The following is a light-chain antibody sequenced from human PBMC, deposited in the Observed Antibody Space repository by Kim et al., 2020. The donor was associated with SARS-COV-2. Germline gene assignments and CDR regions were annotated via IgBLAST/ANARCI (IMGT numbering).Light chain of an antibody. CDR3: QQYGSSPRT. V-gene: IGKV3-20*01. J-gene: IGKJ5*01. CDR2: GAS. CDR1: QSVSSSY. Sequence: SPGERAHLSCRASQSVSSSYLAWYQQKPGQAPRLLIYGASSRATGIPDRFSGSGSGTDFTLTISRLEPEDFAVYYCQQYGSSPRTFGQGTRLEIK.